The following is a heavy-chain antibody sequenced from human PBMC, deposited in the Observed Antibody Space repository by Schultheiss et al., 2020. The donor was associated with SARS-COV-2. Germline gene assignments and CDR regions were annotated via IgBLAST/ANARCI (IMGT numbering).Heavy chain of an antibody. V-gene: IGHV1-69*06. CDR3: ARDPAYNWNDIIF. CDR1: GGTFSSYA. CDR2: IIPIFGTA. D-gene: IGHD1-20*01. J-gene: IGHJ4*02. Sequence: SVKVSCKASGGTFSSYAISWVRQAPGQGLEWMGGIIPIFGTANYAQNFQGRVTISADKSTSTAYMELSSLRSEDTAVYYCARDPAYNWNDIIFWGQGTLVTVSS.